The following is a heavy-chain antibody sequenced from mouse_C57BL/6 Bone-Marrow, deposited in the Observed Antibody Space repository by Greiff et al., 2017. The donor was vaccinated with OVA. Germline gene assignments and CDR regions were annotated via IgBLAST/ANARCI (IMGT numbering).Heavy chain of an antibody. D-gene: IGHD1-1*01. Sequence: QVQLKESGPGLVQPSQSLSITCTVSGFSLTSYGVHWVRQSPGKGLEWLGVIWSGGSTDYNAAFISRLSISKDNSKSQVFFKMNSLQADDTAIYYCARIGTTTRYWYFDVWGTGTTVTVSS. CDR1: GFSLTSYG. CDR2: IWSGGST. CDR3: ARIGTTTRYWYFDV. V-gene: IGHV2-2*01. J-gene: IGHJ1*03.